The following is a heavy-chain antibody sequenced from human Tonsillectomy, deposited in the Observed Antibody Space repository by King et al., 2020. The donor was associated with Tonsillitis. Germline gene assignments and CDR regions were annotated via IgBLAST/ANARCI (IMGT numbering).Heavy chain of an antibody. CDR1: GGSINFRNNY. Sequence: LQLQESGPGLVKPSETLSLTCTVSGGSINFRNNYWGWIRQPPGKGLEWIGSIYYSGSTYYKPSLKSRVTRSVETSKNQFSLKLSSVTAADTAVYYCAKASIAVAGRGWFDPWGQGTLVTVSS. CDR3: AKASIAVAGRGWFDP. CDR2: IYYSGST. J-gene: IGHJ5*02. D-gene: IGHD6-19*01. V-gene: IGHV4-39*01.